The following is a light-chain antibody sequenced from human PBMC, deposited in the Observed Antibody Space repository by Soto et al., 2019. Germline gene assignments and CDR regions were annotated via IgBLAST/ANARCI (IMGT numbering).Light chain of an antibody. CDR2: SNN. CDR1: SSNIGSNT. J-gene: IGLJ2*01. Sequence: QPVLTQPPSASGTPGQRVTISCSGSSSNIGSNTVNWYQQLPGTAPKLLIYSNNQRPSGVPDRFSGSKSGTSASLAISGLQSADEADYYCAAWDDSLNGPYVVFGGGTKLTVL. V-gene: IGLV1-44*01. CDR3: AAWDDSLNGPYVV.